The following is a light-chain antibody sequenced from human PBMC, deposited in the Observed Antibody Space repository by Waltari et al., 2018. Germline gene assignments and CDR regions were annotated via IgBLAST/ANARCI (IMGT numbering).Light chain of an antibody. CDR1: QSVLSSNKNY. J-gene: IGKJ1*01. V-gene: IGKV4-1*01. Sequence: DIVMTQSPDSLAVSLGERATIYCKSSQSVLSSNKNYLAWYQQRPGQPPNLLIYWASTRESGVPDRFSGSGSGTDFTLTISSLQAEDVAVYYCHQYHSSPWTFGQGTKVEIK. CDR3: HQYHSSPWT. CDR2: WAS.